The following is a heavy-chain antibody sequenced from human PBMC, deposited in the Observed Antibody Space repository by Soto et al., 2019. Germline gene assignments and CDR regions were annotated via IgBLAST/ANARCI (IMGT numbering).Heavy chain of an antibody. Sequence: SETLSLTCAVYGGSFSGYYWSWIRQPPGKGLEWIGEINHSGSTNYNPSLKSRVTISVDTSKNQFSLKLSSVTAADTAVYYCAREPHILTGYYRAPRGMDVWGKGTTVTVSS. V-gene: IGHV4-34*01. CDR3: AREPHILTGYYRAPRGMDV. CDR2: INHSGST. J-gene: IGHJ6*03. CDR1: GGSFSGYY. D-gene: IGHD3-9*01.